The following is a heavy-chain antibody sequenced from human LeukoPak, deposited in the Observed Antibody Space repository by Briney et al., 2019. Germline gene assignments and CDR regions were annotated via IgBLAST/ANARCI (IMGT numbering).Heavy chain of an antibody. CDR2: IIPIFGTA. J-gene: IGHJ5*02. D-gene: IGHD4-17*01. CDR1: GGTFSSYA. CDR3: AKSPEDYGDHPFNP. V-gene: IGHV1-69*13. Sequence: SVKVSCKASGGTFSSYAISWVRQAPGQGLEWMGGIIPIFGTANYAQKFQGRVTITADESTSTAYMELSSLRSEDTAVYYCAKSPEDYGDHPFNPWGQGTLVTSSS.